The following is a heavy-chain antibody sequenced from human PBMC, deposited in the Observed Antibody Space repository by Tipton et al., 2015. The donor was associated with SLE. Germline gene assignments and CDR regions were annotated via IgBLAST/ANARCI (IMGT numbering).Heavy chain of an antibody. CDR1: GGSFSGYY. CDR3: ARGGIASRPEGFDY. D-gene: IGHD6-13*01. CDR2: INHSGST. J-gene: IGHJ4*02. V-gene: IGHV4-34*01. Sequence: TLSLTCAVYGGSFSGYYWSWIRQPPGKGLEWIGEINHSGSTNYNPSLKSRVTISVDTSKNQFSLKLSSVTAADTAVYYCARGGIASRPEGFDYWGQGTLVTVSA.